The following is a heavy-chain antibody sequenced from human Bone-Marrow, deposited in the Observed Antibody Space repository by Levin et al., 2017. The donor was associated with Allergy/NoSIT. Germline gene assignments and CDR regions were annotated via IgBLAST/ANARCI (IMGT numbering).Heavy chain of an antibody. D-gene: IGHD3-22*01. V-gene: IGHV3-23*01. J-gene: IGHJ4*02. CDR2: ISGSGGST. CDR1: GFTFSSYA. Sequence: PGGSLRLSCAASGFTFSSYAMSWVRQAPGKGLEWVSAISGSGGSTYYADSVKGRFTISRDNSKNTLYLQMNSLRAEDTAVYYCAKVVTYYYDSSGYTFDYWGQGTLVTVSS. CDR3: AKVVTYYYDSSGYTFDY.